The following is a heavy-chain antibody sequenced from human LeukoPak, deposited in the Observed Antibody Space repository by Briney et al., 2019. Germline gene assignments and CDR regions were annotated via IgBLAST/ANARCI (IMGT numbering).Heavy chain of an antibody. Sequence: GASVKVSCKASGYTFTSYAMNWVRQAPGQGLEWMGWINTNTGNPTYAQGFTGRFVFSLDTSVSTAYLQISSLKAEDTAVYYCARDLCPLEYDFWSGYFSYYYYYMDVWGKGTTVTVSS. CDR3: ARDLCPLEYDFWSGYFSYYYYYMDV. V-gene: IGHV7-4-1*02. D-gene: IGHD3-3*01. J-gene: IGHJ6*03. CDR1: GYTFTSYA. CDR2: INTNTGNP.